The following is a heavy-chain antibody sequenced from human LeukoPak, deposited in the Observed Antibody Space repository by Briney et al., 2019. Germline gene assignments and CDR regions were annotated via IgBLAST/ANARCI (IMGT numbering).Heavy chain of an antibody. CDR1: GYSINSGYY. CDR2: IYHSGST. J-gene: IGHJ4*02. V-gene: IGHV4-38-2*02. Sequence: SETLSLTCTVSGYSINSGYYWGWIRQPPGKGLEWIGIIYHSGSTYYNPSLKSRVTISVDTSKNQFSLKVSSVTAADTAVYYCAKRGNWGFFDYWGQGTLVTVSS. D-gene: IGHD7-27*01. CDR3: AKRGNWGFFDY.